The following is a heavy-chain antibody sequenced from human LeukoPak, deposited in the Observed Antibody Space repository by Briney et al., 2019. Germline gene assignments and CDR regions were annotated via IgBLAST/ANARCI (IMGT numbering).Heavy chain of an antibody. D-gene: IGHD2-2*02. CDR1: GFTFSSYA. V-gene: IGHV3-23*01. Sequence: GGSLRLSCAASGFTFSSYALSWVRQAPGKGLEWVSAISGSGGSTYYADSVKGRFTISRDNSKNTLYLQMNSLRAEDTAVYYCAGYNCSSTTCYTGGFDYWGQGTLVTVSS. CDR2: ISGSGGST. J-gene: IGHJ4*02. CDR3: AGYNCSSTTCYTGGFDY.